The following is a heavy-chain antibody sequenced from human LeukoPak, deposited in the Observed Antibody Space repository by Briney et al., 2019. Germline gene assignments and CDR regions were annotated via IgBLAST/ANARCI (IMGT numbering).Heavy chain of an antibody. CDR3: ARDLLMSGSYYAY. CDR1: GGTFSSYA. V-gene: IGHV1-69*04. D-gene: IGHD1-26*01. CDR2: IIPILGIA. J-gene: IGHJ4*02. Sequence: EAPVKVSCKASGGTFSSYAISWVRQAPGQGLEWMGRIIPILGIANYAQKFQGRVTITADKSTSTAYMELSSLRSEDTAVYYCARDLLMSGSYYAYWGQGTLVTVSS.